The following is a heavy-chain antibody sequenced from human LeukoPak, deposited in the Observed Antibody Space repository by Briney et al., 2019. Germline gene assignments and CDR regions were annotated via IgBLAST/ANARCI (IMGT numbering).Heavy chain of an antibody. CDR3: AKGPRVPAADYYFDD. Sequence: GGSLRLSCAASGFTFSSYAMTWVRQAPGKGLEWVSAISGSGSSAFYADSVKGRFTITRDNSKNMLYLQMNSLRAGDTAVYCCAKGPRVPAADYYFDDWGQGTLVTVSS. J-gene: IGHJ4*02. CDR2: ISGSGSSA. V-gene: IGHV3-23*01. CDR1: GFTFSSYA. D-gene: IGHD2-2*01.